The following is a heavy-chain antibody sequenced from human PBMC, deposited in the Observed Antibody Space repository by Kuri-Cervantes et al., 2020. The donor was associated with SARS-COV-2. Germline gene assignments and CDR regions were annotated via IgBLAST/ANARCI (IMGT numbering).Heavy chain of an antibody. V-gene: IGHV4-4*07. D-gene: IGHD3-3*01. J-gene: IGHJ3*02. Sequence: SETLSLTCTVSGGSISSYYWRWIRQPAGKGLEWIGRIYTSGSTNYNPSLKSRVTMSVDTSKNHFSLRLSSVTAADTAVYYCARVKGDDFWSGRQSDAFDIWGQGTWGT. CDR2: IYTSGST. CDR3: ARVKGDDFWSGRQSDAFDI. CDR1: GGSISSYY.